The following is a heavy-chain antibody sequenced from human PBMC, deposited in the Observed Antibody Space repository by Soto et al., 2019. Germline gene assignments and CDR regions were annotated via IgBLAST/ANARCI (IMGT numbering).Heavy chain of an antibody. V-gene: IGHV3-21*01. CDR2: ISSSSSYI. CDR3: AREHCSSTSCYTRNWFDP. D-gene: IGHD2-2*02. Sequence: PGGSLRLSCAASGFTFSSYSMNWVRQAPGKGLEWVSSISSSSSYIYYADSVKGRFTISRDNAKNSLYLQMNSLRAEDTAVYYCAREHCSSTSCYTRNWFDPWGQGTLVTVSS. CDR1: GFTFSSYS. J-gene: IGHJ5*02.